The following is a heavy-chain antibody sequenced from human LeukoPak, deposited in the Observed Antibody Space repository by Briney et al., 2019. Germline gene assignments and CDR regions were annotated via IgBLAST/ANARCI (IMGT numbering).Heavy chain of an antibody. CDR1: GFTFSNHG. CDR3: ATFYYSRGYGAFDL. J-gene: IGHJ3*01. Sequence: GGSLRLSCEASGFTFSNHGMHWVRQAPGKGLEWVSVIYSGGSTYYADSVKGRFTISRDNSKNTLYLQMNSLRAEDTAVYYCATFYYSRGYGAFDLWGQGTMVTVSS. CDR2: IYSGGST. V-gene: IGHV3-NL1*01. D-gene: IGHD3-22*01.